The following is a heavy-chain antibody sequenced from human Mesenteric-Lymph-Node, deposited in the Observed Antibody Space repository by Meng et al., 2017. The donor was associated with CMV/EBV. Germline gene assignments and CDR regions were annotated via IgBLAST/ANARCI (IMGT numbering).Heavy chain of an antibody. Sequence: SETLSLTCTVSGGSISTYYWSWIRQPPGKGLEWIGYIYYSGSTNYNPSLKSRVTISVDTSKNQFSLKLSSVTAADTAVYYCAREPYYDFWTWYYGMDVWGQGTTVTVSS. V-gene: IGHV4-59*12. D-gene: IGHD3-3*01. CDR1: GGSISTYY. J-gene: IGHJ6*02. CDR2: IYYSGST. CDR3: AREPYYDFWTWYYGMDV.